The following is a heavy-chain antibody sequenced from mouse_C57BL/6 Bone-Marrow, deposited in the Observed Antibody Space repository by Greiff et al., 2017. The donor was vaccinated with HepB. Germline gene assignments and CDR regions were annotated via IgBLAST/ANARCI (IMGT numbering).Heavy chain of an antibody. CDR2: ISSGGSYT. CDR3: ARHPYGNYWFAY. CDR1: GFTFSSYG. D-gene: IGHD2-1*01. J-gene: IGHJ3*01. V-gene: IGHV5-6*02. Sequence: DVKLVESGGDLVKPGGSLKLSCAASGFTFSSYGMSWVRQTPDKRLEWVATISSGGSYTYYPDSVKGRFTISRDNAKNTLYLQMSSLKSEDTAMYYGARHPYGNYWFAYWGQGTLVTVSA.